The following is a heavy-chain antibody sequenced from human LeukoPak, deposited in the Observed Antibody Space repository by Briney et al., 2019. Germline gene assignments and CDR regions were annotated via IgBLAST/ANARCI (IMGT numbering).Heavy chain of an antibody. CDR2: ITYKGSA. D-gene: IGHD2-21*02. CDR1: NGFDSYYF. J-gene: IGHJ5*02. CDR3: AVYGGDWQFLS. V-gene: IGHV4-34*01. Sequence: SETLSLTCAVYNGFDSYYFMLVRQPPGKGLEWIGEITYKGSAKYNSSLMGRATISVDVSQRQFSLKLTSVTAADTATYYCAVYGGDWQFLSWGQGAPVTVSS.